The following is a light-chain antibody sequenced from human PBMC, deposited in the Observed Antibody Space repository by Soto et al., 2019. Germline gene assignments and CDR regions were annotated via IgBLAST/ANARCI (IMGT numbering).Light chain of an antibody. CDR1: QSVSSNY. V-gene: IGKV3-20*01. CDR2: GAS. CDR3: QQYGSSPGFT. J-gene: IGKJ4*01. Sequence: EIVLTQSPGTLSLSPGERATLSCRASQSVSSNYLAWYQQKPGQAPGLLIYGASSRATGIPDRFSGSGSGTDFTLTISRLEPEDFAVYYCQQYGSSPGFTFGGGTKVDIK.